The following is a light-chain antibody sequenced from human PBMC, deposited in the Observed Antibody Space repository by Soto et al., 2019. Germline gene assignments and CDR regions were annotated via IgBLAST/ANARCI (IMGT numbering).Light chain of an antibody. J-gene: IGLJ1*01. CDR1: SSNIGSNF. CDR3: ASWDDSLSAYV. Sequence: QSVLAQSPSASGTPGQRVTISCSGSSSNIGSNFVYWYQQLPGTAPKLLIYRNNPRPSGVPDRFSGSKSGTSASLAISGLRSEDEADYYCASWDDSLSAYVFGTGTKVTVL. V-gene: IGLV1-47*01. CDR2: RNN.